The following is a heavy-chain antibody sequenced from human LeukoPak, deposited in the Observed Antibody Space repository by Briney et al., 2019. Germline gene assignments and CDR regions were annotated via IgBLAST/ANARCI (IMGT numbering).Heavy chain of an antibody. D-gene: IGHD6-13*01. CDR2: IYHSGST. CDR1: GGSISSSSYY. J-gene: IGHJ5*02. V-gene: IGHV4-39*07. Sequence: SSETLSLTCTVSGGSISSSSYYWGWIRQPPGKGLEWIGSIYHSGSTYYNPSLKSRVTISVDTSKNQFSLKLSSVTAADTAVYYCAREVSSSSWKGWFDPWGQGTLVTVSS. CDR3: AREVSSSSWKGWFDP.